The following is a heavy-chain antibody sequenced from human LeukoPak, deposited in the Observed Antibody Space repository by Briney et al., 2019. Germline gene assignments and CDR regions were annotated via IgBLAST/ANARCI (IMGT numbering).Heavy chain of an antibody. V-gene: IGHV3-21*01. Sequence: GGSLRLSCAASGFTFSSYSMNWVRQAPGKGLGWVSSISSSSSYIYYADSVKGRFTISRDNAKNSLYLQMNSLRAEDTAVYYCAREGYCSSTSCYAVGAFDIWGQGTMVTVSS. CDR3: AREGYCSSTSCYAVGAFDI. CDR2: ISSSSSYI. D-gene: IGHD2-2*01. CDR1: GFTFSSYS. J-gene: IGHJ3*02.